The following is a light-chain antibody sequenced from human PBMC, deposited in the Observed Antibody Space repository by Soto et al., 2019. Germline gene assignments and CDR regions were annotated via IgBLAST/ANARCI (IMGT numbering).Light chain of an antibody. J-gene: IGLJ1*01. CDR2: DVN. CDR1: SSDVGSYNS. CDR3: SSFTSSTSDV. V-gene: IGLV2-14*03. Sequence: QSALTQPASVSGSPGQSIAISCTGTSSDVGSYNSVSWYQQYPGKAPKLMIHDVNNRPSGISDRFSGSKSGNTASLTISGLQAEDEAHYYCSSFTSSTSDVFGTGTKLTVL.